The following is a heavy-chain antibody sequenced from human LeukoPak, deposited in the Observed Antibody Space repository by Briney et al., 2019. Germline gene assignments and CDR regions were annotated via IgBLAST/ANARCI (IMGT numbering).Heavy chain of an antibody. CDR1: GGTFRSYA. V-gene: IGHV1-69*13. CDR2: IIPIFGTA. Sequence: GASVKVSCKASGGTFRSYAISWVRQAPGQGLEWMGGIIPIFGTANYAQKFQGRVTITADESTSTAYMELSSLRSEDTAVYYCARAPIAVAGMAGWFDPWGQGTLVTVSS. CDR3: ARAPIAVAGMAGWFDP. D-gene: IGHD6-19*01. J-gene: IGHJ5*02.